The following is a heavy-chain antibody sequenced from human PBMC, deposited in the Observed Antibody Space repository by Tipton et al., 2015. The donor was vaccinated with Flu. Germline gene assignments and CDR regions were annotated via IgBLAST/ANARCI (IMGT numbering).Heavy chain of an antibody. D-gene: IGHD5-18*01. Sequence: TLSLTCAVYGGSFSGYYWSWIRQPPGKGLEWIGGINDGGSTNYNPSLKSRVTISVDTSKNQFSLKLSSLTAADTAVYYCAKRGYSYGNDYWGQGTLVTVSS. CDR1: GGSFSGYY. V-gene: IGHV4-34*01. CDR2: INDGGST. CDR3: AKRGYSYGNDY. J-gene: IGHJ4*02.